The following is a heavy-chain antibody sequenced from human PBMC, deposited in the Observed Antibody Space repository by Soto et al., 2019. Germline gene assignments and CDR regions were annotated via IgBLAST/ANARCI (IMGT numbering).Heavy chain of an antibody. J-gene: IGHJ4*01. V-gene: IGHV3-23*01. D-gene: IGHD6-19*01. CDR1: GFTFSNYA. Sequence: GGSLRLSCAASGFTFSNYAISWVRQAPGKGLEWVSIISGSGDTSYYADSVKGRFTISRDNSRNTLYLQLNSLRAEDSAKYYCAKEGTSGLYYFDYWGPGTLVTVSS. CDR2: ISGSGDTS. CDR3: AKEGTSGLYYFDY.